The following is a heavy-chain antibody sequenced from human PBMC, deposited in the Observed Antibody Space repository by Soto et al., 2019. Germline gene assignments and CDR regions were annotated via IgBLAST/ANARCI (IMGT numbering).Heavy chain of an antibody. CDR2: ISGSGGST. D-gene: IGHD2-2*01. Sequence: EVQLLESGGGLVQPGGSLRLSCAASGFTFSSYAMSWVRQAPGKGLEWVSAISGSGGSTYYADSVKGRFTISRDNSKNTLYLQMNSLRAEDTAVYYCAKDWSGSSTSSGYFDLWGRGTLVTVSS. CDR1: GFTFSSYA. CDR3: AKDWSGSSTSSGYFDL. J-gene: IGHJ2*01. V-gene: IGHV3-23*01.